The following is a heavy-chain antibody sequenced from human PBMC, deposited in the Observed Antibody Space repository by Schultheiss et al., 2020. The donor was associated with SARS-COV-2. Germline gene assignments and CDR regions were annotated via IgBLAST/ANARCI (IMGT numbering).Heavy chain of an antibody. J-gene: IGHJ5*02. CDR1: GFTFSDYY. CDR3: AKDRNYGDYGDWFDP. Sequence: GGSLRLSCAASGFTFSDYYMSWIRQAPGKGLEWVSYISSSGSTIYYADSVKGRFTISRDNSKNTLYLQMNSLRAEDTAVYYCAKDRNYGDYGDWFDPWGQGTLVTVSS. V-gene: IGHV3-11*01. CDR2: ISSSGSTI. D-gene: IGHD4-17*01.